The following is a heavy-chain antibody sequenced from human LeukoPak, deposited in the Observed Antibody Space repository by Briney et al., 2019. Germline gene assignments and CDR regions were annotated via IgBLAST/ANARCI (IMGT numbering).Heavy chain of an antibody. CDR3: ARVGRITMVRGVIGWFDP. CDR2: IYYSGST. D-gene: IGHD3-10*01. CDR1: GGSISSYY. V-gene: IGHV4-59*01. Sequence: SETLSLTCTVSGGSISSYYWSWIRQPPGKGLEWIGYIYYSGSTNYNPPLKSRVTISVDTSKNQFSLKLSSVTAADTAVYYCARVGRITMVRGVIGWFDPWGQGTLVTVSS. J-gene: IGHJ5*02.